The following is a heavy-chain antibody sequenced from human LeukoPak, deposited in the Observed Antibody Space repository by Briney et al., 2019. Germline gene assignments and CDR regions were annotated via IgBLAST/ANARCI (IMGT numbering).Heavy chain of an antibody. V-gene: IGHV4-39*01. CDR3: ARHGIRNTVTNEGAFDI. CDR1: GGSISSSSYY. CDR2: IYYSGST. Sequence: PSETLSLTCTVSGGSISSSSYYWGWIRQPPGKGLEWIGSIYYSGSTYYNPSLKSRVTISVDTSKNQFSLKLSSVTAADTAVYYCARHGIRNTVTNEGAFDIWGQGTMVTVSS. D-gene: IGHD4-17*01. J-gene: IGHJ3*02.